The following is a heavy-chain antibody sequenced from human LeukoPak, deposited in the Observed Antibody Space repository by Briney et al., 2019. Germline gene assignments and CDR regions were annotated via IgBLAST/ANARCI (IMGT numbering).Heavy chain of an antibody. D-gene: IGHD6-13*01. Sequence: GGSLRLSCAASGFTFSSYSMNWVRQAPGKGLEWVSYISSSSSTIYYADSVKGRFTISRDNAKNSLYLQMNSLRAEDTAVYYCARVSGYTSSWYQNWYFDLWGRGTLVTVSS. CDR3: ARVSGYTSSWYQNWYFDL. J-gene: IGHJ2*01. V-gene: IGHV3-48*04. CDR2: ISSSSSTI. CDR1: GFTFSSYS.